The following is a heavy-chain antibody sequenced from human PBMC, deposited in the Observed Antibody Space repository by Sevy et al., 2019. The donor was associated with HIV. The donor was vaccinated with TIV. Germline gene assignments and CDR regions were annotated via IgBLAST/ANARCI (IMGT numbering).Heavy chain of an antibody. J-gene: IGHJ6*02. Sequence: SETLSLTCTVSGGSVSSDSYYWSWIRQPPGKGLEFIGYMYYTGSTNYNPSLMSRVTISVDTPKNQFSLKLSSVTAADTAVYYCARGGGLMDYGMDVWGQGTTVTVS. CDR3: ARGGGLMDYGMDV. D-gene: IGHD3-10*01. CDR1: GGSVSSDSYY. CDR2: MYYTGST. V-gene: IGHV4-61*01.